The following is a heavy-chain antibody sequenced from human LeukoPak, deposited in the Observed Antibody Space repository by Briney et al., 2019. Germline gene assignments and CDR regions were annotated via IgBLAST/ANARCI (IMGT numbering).Heavy chain of an antibody. D-gene: IGHD6-19*01. CDR3: ALLAVASDFDY. Sequence: PGGSLRLSCAGSRFGFSSFEINWVRQTPGKGLEWIANIDYTGRTKYYADPVKGRFTISRDNARNSLYLQMSSLRVEDTAVYYCALLAVASDFDYWGQGARVTVSS. J-gene: IGHJ4*02. CDR1: RFGFSSFE. V-gene: IGHV3-48*03. CDR2: IDYTGRTK.